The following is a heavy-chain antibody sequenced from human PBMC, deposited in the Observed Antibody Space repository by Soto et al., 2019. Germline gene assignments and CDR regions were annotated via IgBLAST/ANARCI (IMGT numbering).Heavy chain of an antibody. Sequence: EVQLLESGGGLVQPGGSLRLSCAASGFTFSSYAMSWVRQAPGKGLEWVSAISGSGGSTYYADSVKGRFTISRDNSKNTLYLQMNSLRAEDTAVYYCAKTQGLHLSPRARETFYVWGSSVYYFDYWGQGTLVTVSS. CDR2: ISGSGGST. D-gene: IGHD3-16*01. V-gene: IGHV3-23*01. J-gene: IGHJ4*02. CDR3: AKTQGLHLSPRARETFYVWGSSVYYFDY. CDR1: GFTFSSYA.